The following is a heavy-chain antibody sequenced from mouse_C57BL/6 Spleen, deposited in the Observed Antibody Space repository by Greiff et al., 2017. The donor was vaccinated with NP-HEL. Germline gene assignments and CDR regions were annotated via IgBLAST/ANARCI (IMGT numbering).Heavy chain of an antibody. CDR1: GFNIKDDY. D-gene: IGHD1-1*01. CDR3: TTPMSTTVVHSDY. CDR2: IDPENGDT. V-gene: IGHV14-4*01. J-gene: IGHJ2*01. Sequence: VQLQQSGAELVRPGASVKLSCTASGFNIKDDYMHWVKQRPEQGLEWIGWIDPENGDTEYASKFQGKATITADTSSNTAYLQLSSLTSEATAVSYSTTPMSTTVVHSDYWGQGTTLTDSS.